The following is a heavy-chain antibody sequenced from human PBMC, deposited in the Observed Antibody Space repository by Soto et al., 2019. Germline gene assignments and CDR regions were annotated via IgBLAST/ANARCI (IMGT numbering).Heavy chain of an antibody. Sequence: QLLESGGGLVQPGGSLRLSCAASGFTFRNYAMHWVRQAPGKGLEWVSTITNSGANTFYAGSVKGRFSISRDNSRNALHLQMNSLKADDTAIYFCAKGNGAAGGRGAYFHYWGQGTLVTVSS. CDR1: GFTFRNYA. CDR3: AKGNGAAGGRGAYFHY. D-gene: IGHD6-13*01. J-gene: IGHJ4*02. CDR2: ITNSGANT. V-gene: IGHV3-23*01.